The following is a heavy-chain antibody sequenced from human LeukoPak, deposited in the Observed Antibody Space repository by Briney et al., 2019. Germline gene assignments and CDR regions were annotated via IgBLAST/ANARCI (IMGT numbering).Heavy chain of an antibody. CDR1: GYTFTDYY. J-gene: IGHJ6*03. Sequence: ASVKVSCKASGYTFTDYYMHWVRQAPGQGLEWMGWISAYNGNTNYAQKFQGRVTMTRDTSISTAYMELSSLRSEDTAVYYCARDQHYDILTGYDYYYYMDVWGKGTTVTVS. CDR2: ISAYNGNT. V-gene: IGHV1-2*02. D-gene: IGHD3-9*01. CDR3: ARDQHYDILTGYDYYYYMDV.